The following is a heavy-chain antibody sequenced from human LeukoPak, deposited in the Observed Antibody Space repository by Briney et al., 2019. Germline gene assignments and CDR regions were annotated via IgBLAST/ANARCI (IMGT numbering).Heavy chain of an antibody. CDR2: INTSGGT. Sequence: PSETLSLTCTVSGDSMSSYYWSWIRQPAEKGLEWIGRINTSGGTNYNPSLKSRVTMSVDTSKSQFSLKLNSVTAADTAVYYCARGGAAAGKFDYWGQGTLVTVSS. CDR3: ARGGAAAGKFDY. CDR1: GDSMSSYY. V-gene: IGHV4-4*07. J-gene: IGHJ4*02. D-gene: IGHD6-13*01.